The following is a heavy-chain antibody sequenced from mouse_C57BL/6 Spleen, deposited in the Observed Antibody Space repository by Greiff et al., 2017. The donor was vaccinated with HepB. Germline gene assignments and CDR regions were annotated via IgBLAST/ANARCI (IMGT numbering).Heavy chain of an antibody. CDR1: GFTFSDYY. CDR3: AREGVLTDAMDY. J-gene: IGHJ4*01. D-gene: IGHD3-3*01. V-gene: IGHV5-12*01. CDR2: ISNGGGST. Sequence: EVQGVESGGGLVQPGGSLKLSCAASGFTFSDYYMYWVRQTPEKRLEWVAYISNGGGSTYYPDTVKGRFTISRDNAKNTLYLQMSRLKSEDTAMYYCAREGVLTDAMDYWGQGTSVTVSS.